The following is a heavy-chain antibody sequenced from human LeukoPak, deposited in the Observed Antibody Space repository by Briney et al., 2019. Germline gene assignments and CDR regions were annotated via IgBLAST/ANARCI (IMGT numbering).Heavy chain of an antibody. J-gene: IGHJ4*02. CDR3: ARDRWEQLTGFDY. CDR1: GYTFTGYY. D-gene: IGHD1-26*01. V-gene: IGHV1-2*02. Sequence: ASVKVSCKASGYTFTGYYMHWVRQAPGQGLEWMGWINPNSGGTNYAQKFQGRVTMTRDTSISTAYMELSRLRSEDTAVYYCARDRWEQLTGFDYWGQGTLVTVSS. CDR2: INPNSGGT.